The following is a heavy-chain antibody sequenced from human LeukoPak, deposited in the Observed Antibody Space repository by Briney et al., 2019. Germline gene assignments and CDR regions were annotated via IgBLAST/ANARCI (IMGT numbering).Heavy chain of an antibody. CDR2: IYPGDSDT. CDR1: GYSFTSYW. D-gene: IGHD2-15*01. J-gene: IGHJ4*02. CDR3: ARFVGACSGGSCYSDY. Sequence: GESLKISCKASGYSFTSYWIGWVRQMPGKGLEWMGIIYPGDSDTRYSPSFQGQVTISADKSINTAYLPWNSLKASDTAMYYCARFVGACSGGSCYSDYWGQGTLVTVSS. V-gene: IGHV5-51*01.